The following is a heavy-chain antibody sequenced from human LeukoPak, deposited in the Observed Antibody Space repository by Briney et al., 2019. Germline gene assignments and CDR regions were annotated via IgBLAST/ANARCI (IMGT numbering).Heavy chain of an antibody. J-gene: IGHJ4*02. CDR3: ARCCDDSSDY. V-gene: IGHV3-7*01. CDR1: GFTFSSYW. D-gene: IGHD3-22*01. Sequence: GGSLRLSCAASGFTFSSYWRSWVRQAPGKGLEWVANIKKDGSEKYYVDSVKGGFTISRDNAKNSLYLQMNSLRAEDTAVYYCARCCDDSSDYWGQGTLVTVSS. CDR2: IKKDGSEK.